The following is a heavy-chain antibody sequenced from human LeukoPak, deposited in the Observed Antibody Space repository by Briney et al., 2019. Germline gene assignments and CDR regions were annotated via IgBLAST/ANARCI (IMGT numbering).Heavy chain of an antibody. J-gene: IGHJ4*02. CDR1: GGTFSSYA. D-gene: IGHD4-17*01. Sequence: GSSEKVSCKASGGTFSSYAISWVRQAPGQGLEWMGGIIPIFGTANYAQKFQGRVTITTDESTSTAYMELSSLRSEDTAVYYCASSNGDYYFDYWGQGTLVTVSS. CDR2: IIPIFGTA. V-gene: IGHV1-69*05. CDR3: ASSNGDYYFDY.